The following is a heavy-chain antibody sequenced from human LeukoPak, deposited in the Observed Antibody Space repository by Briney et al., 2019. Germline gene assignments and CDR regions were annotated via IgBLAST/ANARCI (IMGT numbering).Heavy chain of an antibody. V-gene: IGHV3-15*01. CDR2: IKSKTDGGTT. D-gene: IGHD2-21*02. CDR3: TTAPYCGGDCYSDY. CDR1: GFTFSNAW. Sequence: PGGSLRLSCAASGFTFSNAWMSWVRQAPGKGPEWVGRIKSKTDGGTTDYAAPVKGRFTISRDDSKNTLYLQMNSLKTEDTAVYYCTTAPYCGGDCYSDYWGQGTLVTVSS. J-gene: IGHJ4*02.